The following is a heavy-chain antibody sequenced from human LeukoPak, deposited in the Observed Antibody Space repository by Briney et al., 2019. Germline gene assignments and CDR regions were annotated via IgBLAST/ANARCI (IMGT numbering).Heavy chain of an antibody. V-gene: IGHV1-2*02. CDR1: GYTFIGYY. J-gene: IGHJ4*02. CDR2: INPNSGGT. Sequence: ASVKVSCKASGYTFIGYYMHWVRQAPGQGLEWMGWINPNSGGTNYAQKFQGRVTMTRDTSISTAYMELSRPRSDDTAVYYCARDRRYYYDSSGYIDYWGQGTLVTVSS. CDR3: ARDRRYYYDSSGYIDY. D-gene: IGHD3-22*01.